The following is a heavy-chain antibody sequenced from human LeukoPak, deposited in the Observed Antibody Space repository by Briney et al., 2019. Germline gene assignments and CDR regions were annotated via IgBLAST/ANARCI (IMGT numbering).Heavy chain of an antibody. CDR3: AREEYSSGWYAGKWFDP. CDR2: INPSGDST. D-gene: IGHD6-19*01. V-gene: IGHV1-46*01. CDR1: GYTFTSYY. J-gene: IGHJ5*02. Sequence: GASVKASCKASGYTFTSYYMHWVRQAPGQGLEWMAIINPSGDSTSYAQKFQGRVTMTRDTSTSTVYMELSSLRSEDTAVYYCAREEYSSGWYAGKWFDPWGQGTLVTVSS.